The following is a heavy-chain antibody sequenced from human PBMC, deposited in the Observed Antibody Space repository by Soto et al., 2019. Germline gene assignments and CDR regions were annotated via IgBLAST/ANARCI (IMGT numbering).Heavy chain of an antibody. CDR1: GGSFRGYY. J-gene: IGHJ4*01. CDR3: AGWASSTSCRDY. V-gene: IGHV4-34*01. D-gene: IGHD2-2*01. Sequence: TSVTKSVPWGVYGGSFRGYYWRWIRQPTGKGQEWIGEINHSGSTNYNPSLKSRVTISVDTSKNHFSLKLSSVTAADTAVYYCAGWASSTSCRDYWGNGTLVTVSS. CDR2: INHSGST.